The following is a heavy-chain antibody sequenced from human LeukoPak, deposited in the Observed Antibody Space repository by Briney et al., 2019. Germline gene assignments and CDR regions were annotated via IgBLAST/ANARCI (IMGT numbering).Heavy chain of an antibody. CDR2: ISSSGSTI. D-gene: IGHD2-15*01. Sequence: GGSLRLSCAASGFTLSSYEMNWVRQAPGRGLGWVSYISSSGSTIYYADSVKGRFTISRDNAKNSLYLQTNSLRAEDTAVYYCASDSPGVYWGQGTLVTVSS. CDR1: GFTLSSYE. J-gene: IGHJ4*02. CDR3: ASDSPGVY. V-gene: IGHV3-48*03.